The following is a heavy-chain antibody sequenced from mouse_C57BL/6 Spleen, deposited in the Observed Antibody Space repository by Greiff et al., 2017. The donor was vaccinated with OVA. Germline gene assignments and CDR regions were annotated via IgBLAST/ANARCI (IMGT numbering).Heavy chain of an antibody. V-gene: IGHV1-26*01. J-gene: IGHJ2*01. CDR1: GYTFTDYY. Sequence: EVQLQQSGPELVKPGASVKISCKASGYTFTDYYMNWVKQSHGKSLEWIGDINPNNGGTSYNQKFKGKATLTVDKSSSTAYMELRSLTSEDSAVYYCARRGDSSGFYYWGQGTTLTVSS. CDR3: ARRGDSSGFYY. CDR2: INPNNGGT. D-gene: IGHD3-2*02.